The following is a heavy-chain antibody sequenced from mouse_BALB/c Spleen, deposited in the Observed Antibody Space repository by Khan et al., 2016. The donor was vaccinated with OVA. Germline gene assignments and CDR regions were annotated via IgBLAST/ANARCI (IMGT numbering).Heavy chain of an antibody. Sequence: QIQLVQSGPELKKPGESVKISCKASGYTFTNYGMNWVKQAPGKGLKWMGWINTNTGGPTYAEKFKEQSAFSVETSASTAYMQINGLTYEDTATYYCARGYYMDGSCFAYWGQGTPVTVSA. CDR3: ARGYYMDGSCFAY. CDR2: INTNTGGP. CDR1: GYTFTNYG. J-gene: IGHJ3*01. V-gene: IGHV9-3*02. D-gene: IGHD2-12*01.